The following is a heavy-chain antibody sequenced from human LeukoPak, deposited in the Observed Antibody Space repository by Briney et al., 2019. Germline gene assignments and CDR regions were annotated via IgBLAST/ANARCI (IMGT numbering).Heavy chain of an antibody. CDR3: PRAHCSGGTCYGNDAFDI. Sequence: GSLRLSCTASGFTFGDYAMTWVRQAPGKGLGWIGFIRSKTYGGTTKYAAPVKGRFTISRDDSKNIAYLQMNSLKTEDTAMYYCPRAHCSGGTCYGNDAFDIWGQGTMVTVSS. J-gene: IGHJ3*02. D-gene: IGHD2-15*01. CDR2: IRSKTYGGTT. CDR1: GFTFGDYA. V-gene: IGHV3-49*04.